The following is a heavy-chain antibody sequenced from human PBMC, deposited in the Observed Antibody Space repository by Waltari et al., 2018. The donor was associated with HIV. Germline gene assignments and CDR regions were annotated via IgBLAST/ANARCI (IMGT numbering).Heavy chain of an antibody. J-gene: IGHJ6*02. D-gene: IGHD2-21*02. CDR2: IYSGGST. CDR3: ASIAYCGGDCYPRGMDV. CDR1: GFTVSSNY. V-gene: IGHV3-66*01. Sequence: EVQLVESGGGLVQPGGSVSLSCAASGFTVSSNYMSWVRQAPGKGLEWVSVIYSGGSTYYADSVKGRFTISRDNSKNTLYLQMNSLRAEDTAVYYCASIAYCGGDCYPRGMDVWGQGTTVTVSS.